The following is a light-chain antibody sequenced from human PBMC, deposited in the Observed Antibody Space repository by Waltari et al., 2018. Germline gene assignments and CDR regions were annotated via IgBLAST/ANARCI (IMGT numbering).Light chain of an antibody. J-gene: IGLJ3*02. V-gene: IGLV8-61*01. CDR2: KAN. CDR1: SGSPSPTSS. Sequence: QTVVTQEPSLSVSPGGTVTLTFALSSGSPSPTSSAPWYQQTPGQAPRTLVYKANARSSGVPDRFSGSILGNTAALTITGAQADDESDYYCALYMGSGIWVFGGGTRLTVL. CDR3: ALYMGSGIWV.